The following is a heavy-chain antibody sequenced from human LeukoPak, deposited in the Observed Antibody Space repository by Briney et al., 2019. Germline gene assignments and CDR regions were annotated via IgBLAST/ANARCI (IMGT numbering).Heavy chain of an antibody. CDR1: GGSISSYY. CDR2: IYTSGST. CDR3: ARAGDSSGYREYYFDY. J-gene: IGHJ4*02. D-gene: IGHD3-22*01. Sequence: SEALSLTCTVSGGSISSYYWSWIRQPAGKGLEWIGRIYTSGSTNYNPSLKSRVTMSVDTSKNQFSLKLSSVTAADTAVYYCARAGDSSGYREYYFDYWGQGTLVTVSS. V-gene: IGHV4-4*07.